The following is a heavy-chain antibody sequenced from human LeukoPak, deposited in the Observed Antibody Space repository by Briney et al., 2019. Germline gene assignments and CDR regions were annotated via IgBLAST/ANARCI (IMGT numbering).Heavy chain of an antibody. CDR3: ARDNGDYWFDY. CDR2: INPNSGGT. CDR1: GHTSTGYY. J-gene: IGHJ4*02. Sequence: ASVKVSCKASGHTSTGYYMHWVRQAPGQGLEWMGWINPNSGGTNYAQKFQGRVTMTRDTSISTAYMELTRLRSDDTAVYYCARDNGDYWFDYWGQGTLVTVSS. V-gene: IGHV1-2*02. D-gene: IGHD4-17*01.